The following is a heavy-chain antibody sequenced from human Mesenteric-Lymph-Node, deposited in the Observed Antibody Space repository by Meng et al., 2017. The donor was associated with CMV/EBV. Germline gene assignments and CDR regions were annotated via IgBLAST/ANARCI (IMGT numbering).Heavy chain of an antibody. J-gene: IGHJ4*02. CDR2: ISYDGNGK. CDR1: GFTFSSYA. V-gene: IGHV3-30*04. Sequence: GESLKISCEVSGFTFSSYAMHWVRQAPGKGLQWVALISYDGNGKYYADSVKGRFTIYRDNSKATLYLQANSLRPEDTAMYYCARVRAYDYHQIDYWGQGTLVTVSS. CDR3: ARVRAYDYHQIDY. D-gene: IGHD5-12*01.